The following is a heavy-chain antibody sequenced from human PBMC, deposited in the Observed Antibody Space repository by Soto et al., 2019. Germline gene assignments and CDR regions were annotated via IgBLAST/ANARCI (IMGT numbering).Heavy chain of an antibody. CDR3: STARRSTTNCYVPDY. J-gene: IGHJ4*02. D-gene: IGHD2-2*01. CDR1: GFTFSTYT. CDR2: ISGSGGSP. Sequence: PGGSLRLSCAASGFTFSTYTISWVRQTPGKWLEWVSAISGSGGSPSYADSVQGRFTISRDNPKNTLYLQMNSLRVEDTAMYYCSTARRSTTNCYVPDYWGQGTLVTVSS. V-gene: IGHV3-23*01.